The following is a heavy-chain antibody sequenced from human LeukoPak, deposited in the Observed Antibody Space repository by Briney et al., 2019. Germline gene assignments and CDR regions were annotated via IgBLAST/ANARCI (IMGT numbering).Heavy chain of an antibody. D-gene: IGHD3-10*01. J-gene: IGHJ4*02. Sequence: PSETLSLTCTVSGGSISSGSYCWSWIRQPAGKGLEWIGHIYTSGNTNYNPSLKSRVTISVDTFRNQFSLKLTSVTAADTAIYYCAKSDYYGASDYWGQGTLVTVSS. CDR1: GGSISSGSYC. CDR3: AKSDYYGASDY. CDR2: IYTSGNT. V-gene: IGHV4-61*09.